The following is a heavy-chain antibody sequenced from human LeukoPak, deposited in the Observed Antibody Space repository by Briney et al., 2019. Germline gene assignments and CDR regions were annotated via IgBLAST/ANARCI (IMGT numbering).Heavy chain of an antibody. Sequence: GGSLRLSCAASGFTFSSYGIHWVRQAPGKGLEWVALISYDGSNKHYADSVKGRFTICRDNSKNTLYLQMNSLRAEDTAVYYCAKAPSHWGQGTLVTVSS. CDR1: GFTFSSYG. CDR2: ISYDGSNK. J-gene: IGHJ4*02. CDR3: AKAPSH. V-gene: IGHV3-30*18.